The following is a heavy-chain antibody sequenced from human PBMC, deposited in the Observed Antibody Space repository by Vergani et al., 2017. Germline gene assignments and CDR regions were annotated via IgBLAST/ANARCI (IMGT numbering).Heavy chain of an antibody. CDR3: AREYSSSSFRYYYYYYMDV. V-gene: IGHV2-70*15. J-gene: IGHJ6*03. D-gene: IGHD6-6*01. Sequence: QVTLRESGPALVKPTQTLTLTCTFSGFSLSTSGMCVSWLRQPPGKALEWLARLDWDDHKYYSTSLKTRLTISKDTAKNQVFLTMTNMDPVDTATYYCAREYSSSSFRYYYYYYMDVWGKGTTVTVSS. CDR2: LDWDDHK. CDR1: GFSLSTSGMC.